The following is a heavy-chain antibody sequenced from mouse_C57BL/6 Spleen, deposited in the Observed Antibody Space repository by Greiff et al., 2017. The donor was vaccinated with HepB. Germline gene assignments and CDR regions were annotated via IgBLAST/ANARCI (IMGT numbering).Heavy chain of an antibody. CDR3: ARGVVVDY. J-gene: IGHJ2*01. Sequence: EVQLQQSGPELVKPGASVKISCKASGYTFTDYYMNWVKQSHGKSLEWIGDINPNNGGTSYNQKFKGKATLTVDKSSSTAYMELRSLTSEDSAVYYCARGVVVDYWGQGTTLTVSS. CDR1: GYTFTDYY. CDR2: INPNNGGT. V-gene: IGHV1-26*01. D-gene: IGHD1-1*01.